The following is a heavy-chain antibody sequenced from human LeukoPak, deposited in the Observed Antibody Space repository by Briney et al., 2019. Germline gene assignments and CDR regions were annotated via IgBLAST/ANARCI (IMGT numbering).Heavy chain of an antibody. CDR1: GYTFTSYD. Sequence: ASVKVSCKASGYTFTSYDINWVRQATGQGLEWMGWMNPNSGNTGYAQKFQRRVTMTRNTSISTAYMELSSLRSEDTAVYYCARAPAAGTDFFDYWGQGTLVTVSS. J-gene: IGHJ4*02. D-gene: IGHD6-13*01. V-gene: IGHV1-8*01. CDR2: MNPNSGNT. CDR3: ARAPAAGTDFFDY.